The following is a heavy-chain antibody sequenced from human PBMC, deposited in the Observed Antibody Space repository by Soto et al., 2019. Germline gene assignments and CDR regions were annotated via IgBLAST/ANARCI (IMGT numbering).Heavy chain of an antibody. CDR3: ARERDRLWEGYYYGMDV. J-gene: IGHJ6*02. D-gene: IGHD5-18*01. V-gene: IGHV3-53*05. CDR2: IYSGGST. Sequence: GGSLRLSCAASGFTVSSNYMSWVRQAPGKGLEWVSVIYSGGSTYYADSVKGRFTISRDNSKNTLYLQMNSLRAEDTAVYYCARERDRLWEGYYYGMDVWGRGTTVTVSS. CDR1: GFTVSSNY.